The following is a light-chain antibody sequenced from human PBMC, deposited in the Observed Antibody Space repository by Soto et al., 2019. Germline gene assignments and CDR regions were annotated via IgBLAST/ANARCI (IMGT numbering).Light chain of an antibody. CDR1: SSDVGGFDY. CDR3: SSFTTTSTYG. V-gene: IGLV2-14*01. J-gene: IGLJ1*01. CDR2: ELT. Sequence: QSALTQPASVSGSPGQSITISCTGTSSDVGGFDYVSWYQHLPGKAPKLIIYELTNRPSGVSHRFSGSKSAYTASLTISGLQAEYEADYYCSSFTTTSTYGFGTGTKLTAL.